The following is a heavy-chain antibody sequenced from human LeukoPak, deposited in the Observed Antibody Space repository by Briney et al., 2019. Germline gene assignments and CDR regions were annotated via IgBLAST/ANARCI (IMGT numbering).Heavy chain of an antibody. CDR1: GFTFSDYY. CDR2: ISSSGSTI. Sequence: GGSLRLSCAASGFTFSDYYMSWIRQAPGKGLEWVSYISSSGSTIYYADSVKGRFTISRDNAKNSLYLQMNSLRAEDTAVYYCARVRYSNVNWFDPWGQGTLVTVSS. V-gene: IGHV3-11*01. CDR3: ARVRYSNVNWFDP. D-gene: IGHD4-11*01. J-gene: IGHJ5*02.